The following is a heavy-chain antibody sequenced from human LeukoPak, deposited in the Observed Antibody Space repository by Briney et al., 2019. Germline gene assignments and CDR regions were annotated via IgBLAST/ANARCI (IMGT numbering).Heavy chain of an antibody. J-gene: IGHJ5*02. Sequence: PGGSLRLSCAASGFTFDDYAMHWVRQAPGKGLEWVSGISWNSGSIGYADSVKGRFTISRDNAKNSLYLQMNSLRAEDTALYYCAKDFPPTYSSSWYGNWFDPWGQGTLVTVSS. CDR1: GFTFDDYA. CDR3: AKDFPPTYSSSWYGNWFDP. D-gene: IGHD6-13*01. V-gene: IGHV3-9*01. CDR2: ISWNSGSI.